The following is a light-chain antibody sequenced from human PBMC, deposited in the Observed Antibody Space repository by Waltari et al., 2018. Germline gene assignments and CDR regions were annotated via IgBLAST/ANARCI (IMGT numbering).Light chain of an antibody. CDR2: AAS. Sequence: DIQMTQSPSSLSASVGDRVTITCRASQSISSYLNWYQQKPGKAPKLLIYAASSLQSGVPARFSGSGSGTDFTLTISSLQPEDFATYYCQQSYSTPRTFGQATELEFK. V-gene: IGKV1-39*01. CDR1: QSISSY. J-gene: IGKJ2*01. CDR3: QQSYSTPRT.